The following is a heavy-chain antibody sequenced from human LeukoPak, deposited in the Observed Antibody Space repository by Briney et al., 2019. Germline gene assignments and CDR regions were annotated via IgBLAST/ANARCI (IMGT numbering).Heavy chain of an antibody. CDR1: GFTFSSYS. D-gene: IGHD2-2*01. CDR2: ISSSSSYI. CDR3: ASKVVVPATADAFDI. J-gene: IGHJ3*02. Sequence: PGGSLRLSCAASGFTFSSYSMNWVRQAPGKGLEWVSSISSSSSYIYYADSVKGRFTISRDNAKNSLYLQMNSLRAEDTAVYYCASKVVVPATADAFDIWGQGTMVTVSS. V-gene: IGHV3-21*01.